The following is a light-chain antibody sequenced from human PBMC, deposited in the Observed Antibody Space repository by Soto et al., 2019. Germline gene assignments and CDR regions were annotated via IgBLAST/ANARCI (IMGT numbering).Light chain of an antibody. CDR1: QSISSY. J-gene: IGKJ1*01. CDR3: QQSYSTPRT. V-gene: IGKV1-39*01. Sequence: DIQMTQSPSSLSASVGDRVTITCRASQSISSYLNWYQQKPGKAPKLLIYAASSLQSGVPSRFIGSVSGTDFTLTISSLQPEDFATYYCQQSYSTPRTFGQGTKVEIK. CDR2: AAS.